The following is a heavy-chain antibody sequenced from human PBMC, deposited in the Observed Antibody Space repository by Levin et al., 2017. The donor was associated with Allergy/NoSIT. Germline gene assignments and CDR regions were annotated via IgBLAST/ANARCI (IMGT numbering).Heavy chain of an antibody. CDR2: IYPGDSDT. CDR1: GYSFTSYW. CDR3: ASAPHYCSSTSCYVRWFDP. D-gene: IGHD2-2*01. Sequence: KVSCKGSGYSFTSYWIGWVRQMPGKGLEWMGIIYPGDSDTRYSPSFQGQVTISADKSISTAYLQWSSLKASDTAMYYCASAPHYCSSTSCYVRWFDPWGQGTLVTVSS. J-gene: IGHJ5*02. V-gene: IGHV5-51*01.